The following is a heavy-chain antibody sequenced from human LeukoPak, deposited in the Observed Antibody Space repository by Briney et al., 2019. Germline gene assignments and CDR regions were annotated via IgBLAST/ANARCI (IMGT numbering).Heavy chain of an antibody. CDR1: GGSLSSYY. J-gene: IGHJ4*02. CDR2: IYSRGLTRGST. D-gene: IGHD1-26*01. CDR3: ARDQEYSASYYRYFDF. Sequence: SETLSLTCTVSGGSLSSYYWSCIRQPPGKGLEWIGYIYSRGLTRGSTNYNPSLKSRVTISVDTSKNQFSLKLSSVTAADTAAYYCARDQEYSASYYRYFDFWGQGALVTVSS. V-gene: IGHV4-59*01.